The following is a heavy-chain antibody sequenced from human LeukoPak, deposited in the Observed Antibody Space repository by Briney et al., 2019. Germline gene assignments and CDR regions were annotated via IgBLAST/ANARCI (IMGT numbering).Heavy chain of an antibody. J-gene: IGHJ4*02. D-gene: IGHD6-19*01. V-gene: IGHV4-39*01. CDR3: ARLTNSPYSSGWAPSVDY. CDR2: IYYSGST. Sequence: SETLSLTCTVSGGFISSGSYYWGWIRQPPGKGLEWIGSIYYSGSTYYNPSLKSRVTISVDTSKNQFSLKLSSVTAADTAVYYCARLTNSPYSSGWAPSVDYWGQGTLVTVSS. CDR1: GGFISSGSYY.